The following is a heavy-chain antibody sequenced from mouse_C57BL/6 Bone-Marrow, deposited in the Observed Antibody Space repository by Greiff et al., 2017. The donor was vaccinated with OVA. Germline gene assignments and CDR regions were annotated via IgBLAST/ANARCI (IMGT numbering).Heavy chain of an antibody. CDR1: GFTFSDYG. J-gene: IGHJ3*01. CDR3: AITLYGGFAY. CDR2: ISNLAYSI. V-gene: IGHV5-15*01. Sequence: EVHLVESGGGLVQPGGSLKLSCAASGFTFSDYGMAWVRQAPRKGPEWVAFISNLAYSIYYADTVTGRFTISRENSKNTLYLEMSSLRSEDTAMYYCAITLYGGFAYWGQGTLVTVSA. D-gene: IGHD1-1*01.